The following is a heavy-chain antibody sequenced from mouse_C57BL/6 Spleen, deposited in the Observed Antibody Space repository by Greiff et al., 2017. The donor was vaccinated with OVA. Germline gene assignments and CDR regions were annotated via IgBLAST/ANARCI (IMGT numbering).Heavy chain of an antibody. D-gene: IGHD2-3*01. V-gene: IGHV5-9-1*02. CDR3: TRGYDGYPHAMDY. Sequence: EVKLMESGEGLVKPGGSLKLSCAASGFTFSSYAMSWVRQTPEKRLEWVAYISSGGDYIYYADTVKGRFTISRDNARNTLYLQMSSLKSEDTAMYYCTRGYDGYPHAMDYWGQGTSVTVSS. J-gene: IGHJ4*01. CDR1: GFTFSSYA. CDR2: ISSGGDYI.